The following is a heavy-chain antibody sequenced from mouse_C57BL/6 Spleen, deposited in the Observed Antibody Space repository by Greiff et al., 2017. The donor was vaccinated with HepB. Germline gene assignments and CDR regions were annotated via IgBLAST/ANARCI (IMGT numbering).Heavy chain of an antibody. V-gene: IGHV1-69*01. CDR1: GYTFTSYW. D-gene: IGHD1-1*01. CDR2: IDPSDSYT. CDR3: ARGGITTVVAYYAMDY. J-gene: IGHJ4*01. Sequence: VKLQQPGAELVMPGASVKLSCKASGYTFTSYWMHWVKQRPGQGLEWIGEIDPSDSYTNYNQKFKGKSTLTVDKSSSTAYMQLSSLTSEDSAVYYCARGGITTVVAYYAMDYWGQGTSVTVSS.